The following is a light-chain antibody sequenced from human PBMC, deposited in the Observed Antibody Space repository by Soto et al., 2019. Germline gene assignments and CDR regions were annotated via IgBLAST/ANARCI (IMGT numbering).Light chain of an antibody. V-gene: IGKV2-28*01. J-gene: IGKJ1*01. CDR1: QSLLHSNGYNY. CDR2: LGS. Sequence: DIVMTQSPLSLPVTPGEPASISCRSSQSLLHSNGYNYLDWYLQKPGQSPQLLIYLGSDRASGVPDRFSGSGSGTHFTLRISRVEAEDVGVYYCMQALQTKWTFGQGTKVDIK. CDR3: MQALQTKWT.